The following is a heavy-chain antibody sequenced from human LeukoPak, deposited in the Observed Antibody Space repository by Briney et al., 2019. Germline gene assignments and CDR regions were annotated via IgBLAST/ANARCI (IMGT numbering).Heavy chain of an antibody. CDR3: AREVDGYCSGGSCNGKYYYYGMDV. J-gene: IGHJ6*04. D-gene: IGHD2-15*01. V-gene: IGHV1-18*04. CDR1: GYTFTSYG. CDR2: ISAYNGNT. Sequence: ASVKVSCKASGYTFTSYGISWVRQAPGQGLEWMGWISAYNGNTNYAQKLQGRVTMTTDTSTSTAYMELRSLRPDDTAVYYCAREVDGYCSGGSCNGKYYYYGMDVWGKGTTVTVSS.